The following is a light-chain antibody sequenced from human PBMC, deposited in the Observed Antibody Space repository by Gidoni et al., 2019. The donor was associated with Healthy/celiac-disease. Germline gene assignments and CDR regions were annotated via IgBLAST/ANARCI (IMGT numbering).Light chain of an antibody. CDR1: QSISSY. CDR3: QQSYSTPQMYT. J-gene: IGKJ2*01. Sequence: DIQMTQSPSSLSASVGDRVTITCRASQSISSYLNWYQQKPGKAPKLLIYAASSLQSGVPSRFSGSGSGTDFTLTISSLQPEDCATYYCQQSYSTPQMYTFXXXTKLEIK. CDR2: AAS. V-gene: IGKV1-39*01.